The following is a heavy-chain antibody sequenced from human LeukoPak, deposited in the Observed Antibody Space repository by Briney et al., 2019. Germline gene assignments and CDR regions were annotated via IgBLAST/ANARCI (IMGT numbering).Heavy chain of an antibody. Sequence: GGSLRLLCAASGFTFSSYWMSWVRQAPGKGLEWVANIRQDGSEIYYVDSVKGRFTISRDNAKNSLYLQMNSLRAEDTAVYYCASPGSGSYYYYMDVWGKGTTVTVSS. D-gene: IGHD3-10*01. CDR3: ASPGSGSYYYYMDV. J-gene: IGHJ6*03. V-gene: IGHV3-7*01. CDR2: IRQDGSEI. CDR1: GFTFSSYW.